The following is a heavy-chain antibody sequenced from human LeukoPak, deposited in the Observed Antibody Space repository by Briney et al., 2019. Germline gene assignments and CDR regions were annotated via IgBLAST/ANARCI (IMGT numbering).Heavy chain of an antibody. CDR2: INSDGSST. D-gene: IGHD2-21*02. CDR3: ARDGRAYCGGDCYHAFDY. J-gene: IGHJ4*02. CDR1: GFTVSSNY. Sequence: GSLRLSCAASGFTVSSNYMSWVRQAPGKGLVWVSRINSDGSSTSYADSVKGRFTISRDNAKNTLYLQMNSLRAEDTAVYYCARDGRAYCGGDCYHAFDYWGQGTLVTVSS. V-gene: IGHV3-74*01.